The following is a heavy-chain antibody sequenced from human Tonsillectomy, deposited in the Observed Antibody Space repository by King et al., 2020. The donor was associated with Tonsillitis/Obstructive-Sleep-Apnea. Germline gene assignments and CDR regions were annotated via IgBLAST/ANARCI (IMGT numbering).Heavy chain of an antibody. CDR3: APARCDFWGGYTGFDP. CDR1: GFSLSTSGVG. D-gene: IGHD3-3*01. CDR2: IYCDDDK. J-gene: IGHJ5*02. Sequence: ITLKESGPTLVKPTQTLTLTCTFSGFSLSTSGVGVGWIRQPPGKALEWLALIYCDDDKRYSPSLKSRLTITKDTSKNQVVLTMTNMDPVDTATYYCAPARCDFWGGYTGFDPWGQGTLVTVSS. V-gene: IGHV2-5*02.